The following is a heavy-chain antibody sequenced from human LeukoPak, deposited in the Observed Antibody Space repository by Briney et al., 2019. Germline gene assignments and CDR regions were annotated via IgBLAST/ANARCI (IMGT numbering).Heavy chain of an antibody. CDR3: ARSSGSSWGTVFPFDY. D-gene: IGHD6-13*01. J-gene: IGHJ4*02. CDR2: IYYSGST. Sequence: PSETLSLTCTVSGGSISSSSYYWGWIRQPSGKGLEWIGSIYYSGSTYYNPSLKSRVTISVDTSKNQFSLKLSSVTAADTAVYYCARSSGSSWGTVFPFDYWGQGTLVTVSS. CDR1: GGSISSSSYY. V-gene: IGHV4-39*07.